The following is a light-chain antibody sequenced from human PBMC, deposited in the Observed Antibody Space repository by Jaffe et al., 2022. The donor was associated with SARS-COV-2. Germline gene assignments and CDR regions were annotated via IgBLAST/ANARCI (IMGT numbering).Light chain of an antibody. Sequence: EIGLTQSPATLSLSPGERATLSCRASQSVRSYLAWYQQKPGQAPRLLIYDASKRATGIPARFSGSGSGTDFTLTISSLEPEDFAVYYCQQRSNWPPIFTFGPGTTVEIK. V-gene: IGKV3-11*01. J-gene: IGKJ3*01. CDR2: DAS. CDR1: QSVRSY. CDR3: QQRSNWPPIFT.